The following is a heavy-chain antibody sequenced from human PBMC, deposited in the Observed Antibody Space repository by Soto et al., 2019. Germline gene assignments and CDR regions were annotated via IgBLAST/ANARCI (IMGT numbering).Heavy chain of an antibody. J-gene: IGHJ1*01. CDR2: ISGSGGST. CDR1: GFTFSSYA. D-gene: IGHD2-2*01. Sequence: HPGGSLRLSCAASGFTFSSYAMNWVRQAPGKGLEWVSAISGSGGSTYYADSVKGRFTISRDNSKNTLYLQMNSLRAEDTAVYYCAKDSVPAAMIAEYFQHWGQGTLVTVSS. CDR3: AKDSVPAAMIAEYFQH. V-gene: IGHV3-23*01.